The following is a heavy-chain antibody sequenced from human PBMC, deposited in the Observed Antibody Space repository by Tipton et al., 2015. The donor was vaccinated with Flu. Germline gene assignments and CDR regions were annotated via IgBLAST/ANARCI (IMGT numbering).Heavy chain of an antibody. V-gene: IGHV3-11*01. CDR2: ISGSSSTV. J-gene: IGHJ4*02. Sequence: AASGFTFSDYYMSWIRQTPGKGLEWLSYISGSSSTVYYAGSVKGRFTISRDNAKNSLYLQMSSLRAEDTAVYYCAREYYYDTSGPTRGIDYWGQGTLVTVAS. CDR1: GFTFSDYY. D-gene: IGHD3-22*01. CDR3: AREYYYDTSGPTRGIDY.